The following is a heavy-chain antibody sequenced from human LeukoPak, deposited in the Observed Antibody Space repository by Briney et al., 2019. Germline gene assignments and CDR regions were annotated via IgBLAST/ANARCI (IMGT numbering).Heavy chain of an antibody. CDR1: GGSISSSSYY. CDR3: ARRRPEGCSSTSCYKRLGSPGAFDI. J-gene: IGHJ3*02. V-gene: IGHV4-39*01. D-gene: IGHD2-2*02. CDR2: IYYSGST. Sequence: SETLSLTCTVSGGSISSSSYYWGWIRQPPGKGLEWIGSIYYSGSTYYNPSLKSRVTISVDTSKNQFSLKLSSVTAADTAVYYCARRRPEGCSSTSCYKRLGSPGAFDIWGQGTMVTVSS.